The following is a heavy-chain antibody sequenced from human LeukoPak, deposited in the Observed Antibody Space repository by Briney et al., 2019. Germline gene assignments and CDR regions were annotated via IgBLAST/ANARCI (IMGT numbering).Heavy chain of an antibody. CDR1: GGSFSGYY. CDR3: ARGQLDDYVWGSYRYLFDY. V-gene: IGHV4-34*01. Sequence: SETPSLTCAVYGGSFSGYYWSWIRQPPGKGLEWIGEINHSGSTNYNPSLKSRVTISVDTSKNQFSLKLSSATAADTAVYYCARGQLDDYVWGSYRYLFDYWGQGTLVTVSS. J-gene: IGHJ4*02. CDR2: INHSGST. D-gene: IGHD3-16*02.